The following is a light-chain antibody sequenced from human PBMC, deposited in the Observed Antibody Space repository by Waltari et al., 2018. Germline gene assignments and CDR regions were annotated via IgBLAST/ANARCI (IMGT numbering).Light chain of an antibody. J-gene: IGKJ5*01. CDR2: DAS. CDR1: QSVDNY. V-gene: IGKV3-11*01. CDR3: QQRRSWPIT. Sequence: EIVLTQSPATLSLPPGEGATLSCRASQSVDNYLAWYQQKPGQAPRLPIHDASNRATGVPARFSGSGSGTDFSLTISSLEPEDFAVYYCQQRRSWPITFGQGTRLEIK.